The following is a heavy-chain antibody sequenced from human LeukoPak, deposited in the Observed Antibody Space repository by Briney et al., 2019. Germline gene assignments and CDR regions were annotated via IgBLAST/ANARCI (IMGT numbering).Heavy chain of an antibody. CDR2: ISYDGSNK. V-gene: IGHV3-30-3*01. Sequence: GESLRLSCAASGFTFSSYAMHWVRQAPGKGLEWVAVISYDGSNKYYADSVKGRFTISRDNSKNTLYLQMNSLRAEDTAVYYCARDHPSAGNWFDPWGQGTLVTVSS. CDR3: ARDHPSAGNWFDP. D-gene: IGHD6-19*01. J-gene: IGHJ5*02. CDR1: GFTFSSYA.